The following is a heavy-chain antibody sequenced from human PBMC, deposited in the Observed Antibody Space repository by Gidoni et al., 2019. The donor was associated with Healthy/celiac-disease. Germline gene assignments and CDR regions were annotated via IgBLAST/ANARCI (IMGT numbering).Heavy chain of an antibody. J-gene: IGHJ5*02. Sequence: QVQLVESGGGVVQPGRSLRLSCAASGFTFSSYAMHWVRQAPGKGLEWVAVISYDGSNKYYADSVKGRFTISRDNSKNTLYLQMNSLRAEDTAVYYCARDSGGPFLVTGGFDPWGQGTLVTVSS. V-gene: IGHV3-30-3*01. CDR2: ISYDGSNK. CDR1: GFTFSSYA. CDR3: ARDSGGPFLVTGGFDP. D-gene: IGHD3-10*01.